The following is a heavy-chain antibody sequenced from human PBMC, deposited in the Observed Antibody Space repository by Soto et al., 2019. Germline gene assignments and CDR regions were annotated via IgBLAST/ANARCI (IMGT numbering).Heavy chain of an antibody. V-gene: IGHV3-30*03. J-gene: IGHJ4*02. CDR1: GFTFSSYG. Sequence: HPGGSLRLSCAASGFTFSSYGMHWVRQAPGKGLEWVAVISYDGSNKYYADSVKGRFTISRDNSKNTLYLQMNSLRAEDTAVYYCAIIDTNCSGGSCFDYWGQGTLVTVSS. D-gene: IGHD2-15*01. CDR2: ISYDGSNK. CDR3: AIIDTNCSGGSCFDY.